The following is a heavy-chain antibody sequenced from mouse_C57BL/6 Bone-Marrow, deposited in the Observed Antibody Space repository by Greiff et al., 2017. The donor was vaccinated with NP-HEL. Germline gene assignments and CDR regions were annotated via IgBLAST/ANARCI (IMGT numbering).Heavy chain of an antibody. CDR1: GFNIKDDY. CDR2: IDPENGDT. CDR3: TTRLYPNAMDD. J-gene: IGHJ4*01. Sequence: EVQVVESGAELVRPGASVKLSCTASGFNIKDDYMHWVKQRPEQGLEWIGWIDPENGDTEYASKFQGKATITADTSSNTAYLPLSSLTSEDTAVYYCTTRLYPNAMDDWGQGTSVTVAS. V-gene: IGHV14-4*01. D-gene: IGHD3-2*02.